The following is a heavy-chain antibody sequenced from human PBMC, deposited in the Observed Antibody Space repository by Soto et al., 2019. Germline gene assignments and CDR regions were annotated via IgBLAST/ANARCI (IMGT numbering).Heavy chain of an antibody. V-gene: IGHV4-59*01. CDR3: ARGGNPQLQTD. D-gene: IGHD4-4*01. J-gene: IGHJ4*02. CDR2: IYYSGST. Sequence: QVQLQESGPGLVKPSETLSLTCTVSGGSISSYYWSWIRQPPGKGLEWIGYIYYSGSTNYNPSLKSRVTISVDTSKNQFSLKLSSVTAADTAVYYCARGGNPQLQTDWGQGTLVTVSS. CDR1: GGSISSYY.